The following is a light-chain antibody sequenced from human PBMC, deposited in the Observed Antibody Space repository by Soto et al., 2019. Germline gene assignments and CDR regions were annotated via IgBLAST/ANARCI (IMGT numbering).Light chain of an antibody. CDR3: QQYHTSPIP. V-gene: IGKV3-15*01. CDR2: GAS. CDR1: QGVSRK. Sequence: DIVMTQSPATLSVAPGERVTFSCRASQGVSRKLAWYQHKPGQAPRLLISGASTGATGILARLSGSESGTEFTRPITSLQSADCAIWYCQQYHTSPIPFGCRTKLE. J-gene: IGKJ4*01.